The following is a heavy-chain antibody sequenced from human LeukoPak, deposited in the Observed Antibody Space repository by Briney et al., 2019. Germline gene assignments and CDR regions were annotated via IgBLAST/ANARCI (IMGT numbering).Heavy chain of an antibody. V-gene: IGHV3-15*01. J-gene: IGHJ4*02. CDR3: TTLVMGMIVVVDY. CDR2: IKSKTDGGTT. CDR1: GFTFSNAW. D-gene: IGHD3-22*01. Sequence: PGGSLRLSCAASGFTFSNAWMSWVRQAPGKGLEWVGRIKSKTDGGTTDYAAPVKGRFTISRDDSKNTLYLQMNSLKTEDTAVYYCTTLVMGMIVVVDYWGQGTLVTVSS.